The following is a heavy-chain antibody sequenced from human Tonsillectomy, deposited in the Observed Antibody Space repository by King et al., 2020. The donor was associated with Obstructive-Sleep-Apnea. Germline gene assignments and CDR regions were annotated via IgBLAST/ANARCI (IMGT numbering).Heavy chain of an antibody. V-gene: IGHV4-59*01. D-gene: IGHD6-25*01. Sequence: VQLQESGPGLVQPSETLSLTCTVSGGSISSYFWTWIRQPPENGLEWIGYIYYSGSTDYNPSLKSRVTISVDTSKNQFSLKLSSVAAADTAVYYCARGGGRDYYFGMDVWGQGTTVTVSS. CDR1: GGSISSYF. J-gene: IGHJ6*02. CDR3: ARGGGRDYYFGMDV. CDR2: IYYSGST.